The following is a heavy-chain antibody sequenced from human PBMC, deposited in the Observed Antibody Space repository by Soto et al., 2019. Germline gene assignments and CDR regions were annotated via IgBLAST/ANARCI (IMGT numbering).Heavy chain of an antibody. CDR1: GGTFSSYA. CDR3: ARASAIAAAGDYYYDMDV. D-gene: IGHD6-13*01. Sequence: QVQLVQSGAEVKKPGSSVKVSCKASGGTFSSYAISWVRQAPGQGLEWMGGIIPIFGTANYAQKFQGRVTITADESTSTAYMALSSQRSEDTAVYYCARASAIAAAGDYYYDMDVWGQGTTVTVSS. CDR2: IIPIFGTA. V-gene: IGHV1-69*01. J-gene: IGHJ6*02.